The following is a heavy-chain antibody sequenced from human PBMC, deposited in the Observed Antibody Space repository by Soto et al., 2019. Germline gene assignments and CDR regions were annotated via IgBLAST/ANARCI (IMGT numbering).Heavy chain of an antibody. J-gene: IGHJ5*02. CDR2: ISYTGANQ. D-gene: IGHD3-16*01. CDR1: GFNFSTYA. V-gene: IGHV3-30-3*01. CDR3: ATDAFLNSRGAYYDR. Sequence: QVRLVESGGGAVQPGDSLRLSCDASGFNFSTYALHWVRQAPGKGLEWVAFISYTGANQYYADSVKGRFTVSRDNSKNTATLQMTSLKPEESPVYYCATDAFLNSRGAYYDRWGQGTLVTVSS.